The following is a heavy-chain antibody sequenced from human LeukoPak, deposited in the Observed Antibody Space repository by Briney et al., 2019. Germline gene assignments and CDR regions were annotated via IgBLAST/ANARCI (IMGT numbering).Heavy chain of an antibody. D-gene: IGHD1-7*01. CDR2: FDPEDGNT. CDR3: ATETGNFYFYS. CDR1: GYTLTELS. Sequence: ASVKVSCKVSGYTLTELSIHWVRQAPGKGLEWMGGFDPEDGNTIYAQKFQGRVTMTEDTSTDTAYMELRSLRSEDTAVYYCATETGNFYFYSWGQGTLVTVSS. J-gene: IGHJ4*02. V-gene: IGHV1-24*01.